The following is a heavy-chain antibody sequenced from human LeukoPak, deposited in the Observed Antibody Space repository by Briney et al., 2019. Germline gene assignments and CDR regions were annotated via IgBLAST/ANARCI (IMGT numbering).Heavy chain of an antibody. CDR3: ASTDLRGNWFDP. D-gene: IGHD4-17*01. CDR2: IYYSGST. Sequence: SETLSLTCTVSGGSISSYYWSWIRQPPGKGLEWIGYIYYSGSTNYNPSLKSRVTISVDTSKNQFSLKLSSVTAADTAVYYCASTDLRGNWFDPWGQGTLVTVSS. V-gene: IGHV4-59*08. CDR1: GGSISSYY. J-gene: IGHJ5*02.